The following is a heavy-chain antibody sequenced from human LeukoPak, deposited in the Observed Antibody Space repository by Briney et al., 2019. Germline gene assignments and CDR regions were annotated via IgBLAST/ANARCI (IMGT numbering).Heavy chain of an antibody. D-gene: IGHD3-10*01. Sequence: QPGGSLRLSCAASGFTFSSYAMHWVRQAPGKGLEWVAVISYDGSNKYYADSVKGRFTISRDNSKNTLYLQMNSLRAEGTAVYYCARDVGTPYYYGSGSSNWFDPWGQGTLVTVSS. CDR2: ISYDGSNK. J-gene: IGHJ5*02. V-gene: IGHV3-30-3*01. CDR3: ARDVGTPYYYGSGSSNWFDP. CDR1: GFTFSSYA.